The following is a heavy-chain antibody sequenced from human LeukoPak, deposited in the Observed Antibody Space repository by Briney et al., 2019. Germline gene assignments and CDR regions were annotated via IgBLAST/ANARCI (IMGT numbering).Heavy chain of an antibody. Sequence: ASETLSLTCAVSGYSISSGYYWGWIRQPPGKGLEWIGSIYHSGSTYYNPSLKSRVTISVDTSKNQFSLKLSSVTAADTAVYYCARIEDIVVVPAAHPSLPYYYYYMDVWGKGTTVTVSS. V-gene: IGHV4-38-2*01. CDR3: ARIEDIVVVPAAHPSLPYYYYYMDV. D-gene: IGHD2-2*01. CDR1: GYSISSGYY. CDR2: IYHSGST. J-gene: IGHJ6*03.